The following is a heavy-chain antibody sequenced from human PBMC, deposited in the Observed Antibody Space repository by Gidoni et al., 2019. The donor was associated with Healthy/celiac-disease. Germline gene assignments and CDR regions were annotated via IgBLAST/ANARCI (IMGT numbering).Heavy chain of an antibody. CDR2: IIPIFGTA. V-gene: IGHV1-69*01. D-gene: IGHD4-17*01. CDR1: GGTFSSYA. J-gene: IGHJ6*02. CDR3: ARAAGRATVTTDYYYGMDV. Sequence: QVQLVQSGAEVKKPGSSVKVSCKASGGTFSSYAISWVRQAPGQGLEWMGGIIPIFGTANYAQKFQGRVTITADESTSTAYMELSSLRSEDTAVYYCARAAGRATVTTDYYYGMDVWGQGTTVTVSS.